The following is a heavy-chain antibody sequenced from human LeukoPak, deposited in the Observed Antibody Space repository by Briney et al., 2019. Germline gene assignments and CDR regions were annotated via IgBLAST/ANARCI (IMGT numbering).Heavy chain of an antibody. CDR1: GFTFSDAW. CDR3: AKDRLVGTTGSNYFDF. J-gene: IGHJ4*02. V-gene: IGHV3-23*01. D-gene: IGHD1-26*01. Sequence: PGGSLRLSCAASGFTFSDAWMNWVRQAPGKGLEWVSSISGGAGSTYYADSVKGRFTISRDNSKSTLYLQMSSLRVEDTAVYYCAKDRLVGTTGSNYFDFRGQGTLVTVSS. CDR2: ISGGAGST.